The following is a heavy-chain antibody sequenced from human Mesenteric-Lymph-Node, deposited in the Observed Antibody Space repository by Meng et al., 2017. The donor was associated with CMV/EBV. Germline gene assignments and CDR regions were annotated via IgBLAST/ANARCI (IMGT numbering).Heavy chain of an antibody. CDR3: ASHQQFCSGGSCYSLGYSYVLDV. D-gene: IGHD2-15*01. CDR2: MNPNNGKT. V-gene: IGHV1-8*01. CDR1: AYSFSSYD. J-gene: IGHJ6*02. Sequence: ASVQVSCKASAYSFSSYDINWVRRAPGQGLVWMGWMNPNNGKTGYAQKFQGRFTMTWNTSISTAYMELSSLRSEDTAIYYCASHQQFCSGGSCYSLGYSYVLDVWGQGTTVTVSS.